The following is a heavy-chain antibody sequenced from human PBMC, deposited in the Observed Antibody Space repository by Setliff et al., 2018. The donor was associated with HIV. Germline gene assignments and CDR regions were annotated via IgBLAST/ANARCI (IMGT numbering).Heavy chain of an antibody. CDR2: INTNTGKS. J-gene: IGHJ6*02. CDR3: ATRGEQLYFYGMDV. CDR1: GNTFTSYA. V-gene: IGHV7-4-1*02. Sequence: AASVKVSCKASGNTFTSYAMNWVRQAPGQGLEWMGWINTNTGKSTYAQDSTGRFVFSFDTSVSTAYLQISGLKAEDTAVYYCATRGEQLYFYGMDVWGQGTTVTVSS. D-gene: IGHD1-26*01.